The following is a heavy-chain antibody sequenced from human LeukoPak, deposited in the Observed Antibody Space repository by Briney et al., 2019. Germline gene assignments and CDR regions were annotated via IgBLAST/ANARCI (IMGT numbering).Heavy chain of an antibody. CDR2: IKQDGSVK. Sequence: GGSLRLSCAASGFTFSSYWMSWVRQAPGKGLEWVANIKQDGSVKYYVDSVKGRFTISRDNAKNSLYLQMNSLRAEDTAVYYCAREASSGWSDYWGQGTLITVSS. CDR1: GFTFSSYW. J-gene: IGHJ4*02. CDR3: AREASSGWSDY. V-gene: IGHV3-7*03. D-gene: IGHD6-19*01.